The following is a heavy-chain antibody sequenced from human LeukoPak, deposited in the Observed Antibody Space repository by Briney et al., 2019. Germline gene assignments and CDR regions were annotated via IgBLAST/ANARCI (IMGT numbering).Heavy chain of an antibody. V-gene: IGHV1-8*01. CDR1: GYTFTSYD. J-gene: IGHJ4*02. CDR3: ARSGIWKQPPDY. Sequence: ASVKVSCKASGYTFTSYDTNWVRQATGQGLEWMGWMNPNSGNTGYAQKFQGRVTMTRNTSISTAYMELSSLRSEDTAVYYCARSGIWKQPPDYWGQGTLVTVSS. CDR2: MNPNSGNT. D-gene: IGHD1/OR15-1a*01.